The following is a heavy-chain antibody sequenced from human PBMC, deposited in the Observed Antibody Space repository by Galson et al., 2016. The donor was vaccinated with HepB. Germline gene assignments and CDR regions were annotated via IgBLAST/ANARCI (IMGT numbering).Heavy chain of an antibody. V-gene: IGHV3-23*01. CDR2: ISASGTYT. CDR3: ARGKRRIGVAAAGPPFDY. Sequence: SLRLSCAASGFTFSSYAVTWVRLAPGKGLEWVSTISASGTYTYYADSVKGRFAISRDNSNNTLFVQMNSLRGEDTAIYFCARGKRRIGVAAAGPPFDYWGQGTLVTVSS. D-gene: IGHD6-13*01. CDR1: GFTFSSYA. J-gene: IGHJ4*02.